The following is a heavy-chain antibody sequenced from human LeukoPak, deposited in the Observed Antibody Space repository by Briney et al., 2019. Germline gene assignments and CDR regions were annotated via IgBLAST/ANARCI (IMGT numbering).Heavy chain of an antibody. CDR3: AREYGSGTGDY. J-gene: IGHJ4*02. Sequence: GGSLRLSCAASGFTFSSYGMHWVRQAPGKGLEWVAVIWYDGSNKYYADSVKGRFTISRDNSKNTLYLQMNSLRAEDTAVYYCAREYGSGTGDYWGQGTLVTVSS. D-gene: IGHD3-10*01. V-gene: IGHV3-33*01. CDR1: GFTFSSYG. CDR2: IWYDGSNK.